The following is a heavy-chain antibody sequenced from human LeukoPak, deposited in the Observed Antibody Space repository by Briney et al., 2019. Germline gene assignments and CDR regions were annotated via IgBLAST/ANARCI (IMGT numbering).Heavy chain of an antibody. D-gene: IGHD3-10*01. Sequence: GGSLRLSCTASGFTFGDYAMSWFRQAPGKGLEWVSYISSSGSTIYYADSVKGRFTISRDNAKNTLYLQMNSLRSEDTAVYYCAKDVYGSGIHYYMDVWGKGTTVTIS. J-gene: IGHJ6*03. CDR1: GFTFGDYA. CDR3: AKDVYGSGIHYYMDV. CDR2: ISSSGSTI. V-gene: IGHV3-11*04.